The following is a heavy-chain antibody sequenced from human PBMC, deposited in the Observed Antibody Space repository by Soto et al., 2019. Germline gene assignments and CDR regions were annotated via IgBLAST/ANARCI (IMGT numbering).Heavy chain of an antibody. J-gene: IGHJ4*02. CDR2: INHSGST. CDR1: GGSFSGYY. V-gene: IGHV4-34*01. D-gene: IGHD3-3*01. Sequence: PSETLSLTCAVYGGSFSGYYWSWIRQPPGKGLEWIGEINHSGSTNYNPSLKSRVTISVDTSKNQFSLKLSSVTAADTAVYYCARWGSTYYDFWSGYYSYYFDYWGQGTQVTVSS. CDR3: ARWGSTYYDFWSGYYSYYFDY.